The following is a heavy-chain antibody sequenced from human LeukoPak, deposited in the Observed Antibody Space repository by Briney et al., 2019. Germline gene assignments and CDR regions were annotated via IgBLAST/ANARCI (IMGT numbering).Heavy chain of an antibody. CDR2: MSVDNGNT. Sequence: ASVKVSCKASGYTFTSYGITWVRQAPGQGLEWMGWMSVDNGNTNYAQKFQGRLTMTADTSTSTAYMDLRSLRSDDTAVYYCARGRFPGSGSRYNSFDYWGQGTLVTVSS. J-gene: IGHJ4*02. CDR1: GYTFTSYG. CDR3: ARGRFPGSGSRYNSFDY. D-gene: IGHD3-10*01. V-gene: IGHV1-18*01.